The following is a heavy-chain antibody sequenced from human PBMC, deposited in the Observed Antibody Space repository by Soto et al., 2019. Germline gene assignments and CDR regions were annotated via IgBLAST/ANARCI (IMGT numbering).Heavy chain of an antibody. CDR1: GFTFSSYS. J-gene: IGHJ4*02. Sequence: GGSLRLSCAASGFTFSSYSMNWVRQAPGKGLEWVSSISSSSSYIYYADSVKGRFTISRDNAKNSLYLQMNSLRAEDTAVYYCARVYYDILTGYYSKNYFDYWGQGALVTVSS. D-gene: IGHD3-9*01. CDR2: ISSSSSYI. V-gene: IGHV3-21*01. CDR3: ARVYYDILTGYYSKNYFDY.